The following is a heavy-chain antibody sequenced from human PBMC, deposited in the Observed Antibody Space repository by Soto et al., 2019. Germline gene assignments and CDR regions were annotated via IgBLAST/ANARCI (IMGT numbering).Heavy chain of an antibody. CDR2: INAGNGNT. CDR3: ARSIVVVTALDY. J-gene: IGHJ4*02. CDR1: GYTFTSYA. Sequence: ASVKVPCKASGYTFTSYAMHWVRQAPGQRLEWMGWINAGNGNTKYSQKFQGRVTITRDTSASTAYMELSSLRSEDTAVYYCARSIVVVTALDYWGQGTLVTVS. V-gene: IGHV1-3*01. D-gene: IGHD2-21*02.